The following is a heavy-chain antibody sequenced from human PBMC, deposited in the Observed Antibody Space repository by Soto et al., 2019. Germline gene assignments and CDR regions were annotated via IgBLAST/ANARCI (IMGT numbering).Heavy chain of an antibody. Sequence: GASVKVSCKASGGTFSSYAISWVRQAPGQGLERMGGIIPIFGTANYAQKFEGRVTITADESTSTAYMELISLRSEDPAVYSCARRHIGGGYSRYPFNYYYYVMDVWGQGTTVTVSS. J-gene: IGHJ6*02. CDR2: IIPIFGTA. CDR3: ARRHIGGGYSRYPFNYYYYVMDV. D-gene: IGHD5-12*01. V-gene: IGHV1-69*13. CDR1: GGTFSSYA.